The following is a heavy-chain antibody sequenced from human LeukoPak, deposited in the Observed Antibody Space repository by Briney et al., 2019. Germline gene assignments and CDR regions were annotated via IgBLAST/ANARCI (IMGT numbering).Heavy chain of an antibody. CDR3: ARGRVYSRGYYYMDV. CDR2: ISNSGST. Sequence: SQTLSLTCTVSGGSISGYYWSWIRQPPGKGLEWIGYISNSGSTNYNPSLKSRVTISLDTSKNQFSLKLSSVTAADTAVYYCARGRVYSRGYYYMDVWGKGTTVTISS. D-gene: IGHD2-15*01. V-gene: IGHV4-59*12. CDR1: GGSISGYY. J-gene: IGHJ6*03.